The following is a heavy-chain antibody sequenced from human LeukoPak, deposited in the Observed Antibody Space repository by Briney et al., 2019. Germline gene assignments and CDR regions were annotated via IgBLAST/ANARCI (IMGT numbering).Heavy chain of an antibody. D-gene: IGHD3-10*01. J-gene: IGHJ4*02. V-gene: IGHV4-59*12. CDR2: IYYSGST. Sequence: ASETLSLTCTVSGGSISSYYWSWIRQPPGKGLEWIGYIYYSGSTNYNPSLKSRVTISVDTSKNQFSLKLSSVTAADTAVYYCARGLRYYYGSGSYYFFDYWGQGTLVTVSS. CDR1: GGSISSYY. CDR3: ARGLRYYYGSGSYYFFDY.